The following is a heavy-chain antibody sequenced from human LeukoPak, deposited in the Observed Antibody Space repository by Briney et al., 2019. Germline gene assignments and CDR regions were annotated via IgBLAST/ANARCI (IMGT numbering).Heavy chain of an antibody. CDR3: ARDPVAAAATGYLNWFDP. CDR1: GGSISSYY. J-gene: IGHJ5*02. CDR2: IYTSGST. V-gene: IGHV4-4*07. Sequence: SETLSLTCTVSGGSISSYYWSWIRQPAGKGLEWIGRIYTSGSTNYNPSLKSRVTMSVDTSKNQFSLKLSSVTAADTAVYYCARDPVAAAATGYLNWFDPWGQGTLVTVSS. D-gene: IGHD6-13*01.